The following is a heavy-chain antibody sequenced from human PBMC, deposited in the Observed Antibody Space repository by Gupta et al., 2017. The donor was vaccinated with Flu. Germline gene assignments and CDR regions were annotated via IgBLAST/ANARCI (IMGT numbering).Heavy chain of an antibody. D-gene: IGHD3-16*01. V-gene: IGHV3-15*01. Sequence: EVQLVESGGGLVEPGGSLRLSCAASGFTFTNAWMSWVRQAPGRGLEWVGRIKSKIDAGKTDYAAPGKGRFTISRDDSKKTLDLQMNSLSTEDTAVYYCTTSFWGAGNVAACRGDYWGQGTLATVSS. CDR3: TTSFWGAGNVAACRGDY. CDR1: GFTFTNAW. J-gene: IGHJ4*02. CDR2: IKSKIDAGKT.